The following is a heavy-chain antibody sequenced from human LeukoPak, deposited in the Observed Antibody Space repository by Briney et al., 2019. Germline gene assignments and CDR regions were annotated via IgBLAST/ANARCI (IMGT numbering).Heavy chain of an antibody. CDR3: ARGAAGWNYHYYYYMDV. V-gene: IGHV1-8*03. CDR1: GYTFTSYD. J-gene: IGHJ6*03. D-gene: IGHD1-7*01. CDR2: MNPNSGNT. Sequence: ASVKVPCKASGYTFTSYDINWVRQATGQGLEWMGWMNPNSGNTGYAQKFQGRVTITRNTSISTAYMELSSLRSEDTAVYYCARGAAGWNYHYYYYMDVWGKGTTVTVSS.